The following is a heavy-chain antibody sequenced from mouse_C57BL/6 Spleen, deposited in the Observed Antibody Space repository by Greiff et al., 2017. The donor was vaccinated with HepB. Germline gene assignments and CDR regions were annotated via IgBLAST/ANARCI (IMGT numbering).Heavy chain of an antibody. CDR1: GFSLSTSGMG. CDR3: ARIYYDYDVRYFDY. J-gene: IGHJ2*01. Sequence: QVTLKESGPGILQSSQTLSLTCSFSGFSLSTSGMGVSWIRQPSGKGLEWLAHIYWDDDKRYNPSLESRLTISKDTSRNQVFLKITSVDTADTATYYCARIYYDYDVRYFDYWGQGTTLTVSS. D-gene: IGHD2-4*01. V-gene: IGHV8-12*01. CDR2: IYWDDDK.